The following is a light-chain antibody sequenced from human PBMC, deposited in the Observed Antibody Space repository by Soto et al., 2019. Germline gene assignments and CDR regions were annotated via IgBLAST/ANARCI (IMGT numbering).Light chain of an antibody. J-gene: IGLJ1*01. Sequence: QSALTQPASVSGSPGQSITISCTGTSSDVGGYNYVSWYQQHPGKAPKLMIYDVSNRPSGVSNRFPGSKSGNTASLTISGLQAEDEADYYCSSYTSSSTGVFGTGTKVTVL. V-gene: IGLV2-14*01. CDR3: SSYTSSSTGV. CDR1: SSDVGGYNY. CDR2: DVS.